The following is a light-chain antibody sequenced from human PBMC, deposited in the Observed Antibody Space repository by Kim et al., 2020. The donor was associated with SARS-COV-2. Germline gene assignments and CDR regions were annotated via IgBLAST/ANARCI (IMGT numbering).Light chain of an antibody. J-gene: IGLJ3*02. V-gene: IGLV3-1*01. CDR3: QAWDSGTAV. Sequence: SYELTQPPSVSVSPGQTASITCSGDRLGDKHTCWYQQKPGQSPVLVMYQDTKRPSGVPGRFSGSSSGNTATLTISGTQAMDEADYYCQAWDSGTAVFGGG. CDR2: QDT. CDR1: RLGDKH.